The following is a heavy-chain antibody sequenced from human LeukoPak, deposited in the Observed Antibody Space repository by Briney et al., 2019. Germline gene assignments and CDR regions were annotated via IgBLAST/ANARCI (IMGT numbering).Heavy chain of an antibody. J-gene: IGHJ6*03. V-gene: IGHV1-18*01. CDR3: ARDGVRCSSTSCYVGNYYYYYYMDV. CDR1: GYTFTSYG. Sequence: ASVKVSCKASGYTFTSYGISWVRQAPGQGLEWMGWISAYNGNTNYAQKLQGRVTMTTDTSTSTAYMELRSLRSDDTAVHYCARDGVRCSSTSCYVGNYYYYYYMDVWGKGTTVTVSS. D-gene: IGHD2-2*01. CDR2: ISAYNGNT.